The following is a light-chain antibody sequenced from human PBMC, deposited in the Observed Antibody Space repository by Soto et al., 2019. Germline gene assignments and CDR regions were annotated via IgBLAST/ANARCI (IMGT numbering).Light chain of an antibody. CDR2: DAS. J-gene: IGKJ4*01. CDR3: QQRSNGPALP. Sequence: EIVLTQSPATLSLSPGERATLSCRASQSFSSYLAWYQQKPGQAPRLLIYDASNRATGIPARFSGSGSGTDFTLTIRSLEPEDFAVYYCQQRSNGPALPCGGGTKVDIX. CDR1: QSFSSY. V-gene: IGKV3-11*01.